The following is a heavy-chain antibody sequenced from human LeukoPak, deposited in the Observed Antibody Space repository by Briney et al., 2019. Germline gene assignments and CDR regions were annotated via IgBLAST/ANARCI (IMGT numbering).Heavy chain of an antibody. D-gene: IGHD3-16*01. CDR1: GFTFSSYG. V-gene: IGHV3-30*03. J-gene: IGHJ6*02. CDR2: ISYDGSNK. CDR3: ARALVQLRDVASGYYYGMDV. Sequence: GRSLRLSCAASGFTFSSYGMHWVRQAPGKGLEWVAVISYDGSNKYYADSVKGRFTISRDNSKNTLYLQMNSLRAEDTAVYYCARALVQLRDVASGYYYGMDVWGQGTTVTVSS.